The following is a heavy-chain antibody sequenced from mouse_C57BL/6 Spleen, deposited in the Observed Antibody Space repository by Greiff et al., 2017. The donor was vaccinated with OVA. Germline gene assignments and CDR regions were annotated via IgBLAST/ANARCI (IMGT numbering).Heavy chain of an antibody. V-gene: IGHV5-17*01. CDR2: ISSGSSTI. Sequence: VQLKQSGGGLVKPGGSLKLSCAASGFTFSDYGMHWVRQAPEKGLEWVAYISSGSSTIYYADTVKGRFTISRDNAKNTLFLQMTSLRSEDTAMYYCARSPLDYPYAMDYWGQGTSVTVSS. CDR1: GFTFSDYG. D-gene: IGHD2-4*01. CDR3: ARSPLDYPYAMDY. J-gene: IGHJ4*01.